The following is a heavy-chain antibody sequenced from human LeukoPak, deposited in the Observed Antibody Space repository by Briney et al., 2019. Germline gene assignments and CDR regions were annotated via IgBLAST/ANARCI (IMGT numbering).Heavy chain of an antibody. D-gene: IGHD4-17*01. V-gene: IGHV3-7*01. CDR2: IKEDGSEK. Sequence: PGGSLRLSCAASGFTFSSYWMSWVREAPGKGLEWVANIKEDGSEKFHVGSVRGRFTISRDNAKNSLYLQMNSLRAEDTAVYYCARDHMTTVTTSRFDYWGQGTLVTVSS. CDR3: ARDHMTTVTTSRFDY. J-gene: IGHJ4*02. CDR1: GFTFSSYW.